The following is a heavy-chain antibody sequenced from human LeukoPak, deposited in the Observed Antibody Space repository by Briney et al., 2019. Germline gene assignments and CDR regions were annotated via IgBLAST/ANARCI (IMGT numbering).Heavy chain of an antibody. V-gene: IGHV3-30*02. J-gene: IGHJ4*02. Sequence: GGSLRLSCAASGFTFSSYGMHWVRQAPGKGLEWVAFIRYDGSNKYYADSVKGRFTISRDNAKNALYLQMNNLRVEDTAVYHCAVDSSNLHYWGQGALVTVSS. D-gene: IGHD6-13*01. CDR2: IRYDGSNK. CDR3: AVDSSNLHY. CDR1: GFTFSSYG.